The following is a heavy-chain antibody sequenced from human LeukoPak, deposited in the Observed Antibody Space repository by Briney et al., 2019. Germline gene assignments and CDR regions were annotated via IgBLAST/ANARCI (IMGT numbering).Heavy chain of an antibody. CDR1: GFTFSSYT. D-gene: IGHD5-24*01. CDR3: ARRGDGGRALDI. Sequence: PGGSLRLSCAASGFTFSSYTMSWVRQAPGKGLEWVAFLYSGGNTFYADSVKGRFTISRDNSKNTLYLQMNSLRDDDTAVYYCARRGDGGRALDIWGQGTMVTVSS. CDR2: LYSGGNT. J-gene: IGHJ3*02. V-gene: IGHV3-53*01.